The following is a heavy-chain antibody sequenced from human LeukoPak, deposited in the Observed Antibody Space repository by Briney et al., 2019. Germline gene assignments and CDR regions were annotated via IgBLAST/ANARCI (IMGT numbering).Heavy chain of an antibody. V-gene: IGHV1-69*04. Sequence: ASVKVSCKASGGTFSSYTISWVRQAPGQGLEWMGRIIPILGIANYAQKFQGRVTITADKSTSTAYMELSGLRSEDTAVYYCAREWKVGAFYYFDYWGQGTLVTVSS. CDR1: GGTFSSYT. CDR3: AREWKVGAFYYFDY. J-gene: IGHJ4*02. D-gene: IGHD1-26*01. CDR2: IIPILGIA.